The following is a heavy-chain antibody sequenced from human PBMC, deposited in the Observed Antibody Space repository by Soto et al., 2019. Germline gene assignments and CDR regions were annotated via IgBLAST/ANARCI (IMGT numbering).Heavy chain of an antibody. CDR2: MSHSGHS. CDR3: ALRWGAQYGDYRNLDP. J-gene: IGHJ5*02. Sequence: QLRLRESGPGLVKPSETLSLKCSVAGGSMSDFGLYWGWVRQSPGKGLEWIATMSHSGHSYFNPSFQSRLSMSTDTSKNQVSLSLRSVTAADSALYCCALRWGAQYGDYRNLDPWGPGTLVTVSS. V-gene: IGHV4-39*01. CDR1: GGSMSDFGLY. D-gene: IGHD4-17*01.